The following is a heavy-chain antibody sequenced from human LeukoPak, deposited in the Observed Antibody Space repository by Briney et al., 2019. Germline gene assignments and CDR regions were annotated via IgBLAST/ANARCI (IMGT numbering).Heavy chain of an antibody. Sequence: ASVTVSCKASGYTFAIYYIHWVRQAPGQGLEWMGIINPSGGSTIYTQKFQGRLTMTRDTSTSTVYMELSSLRSEDTAAYYCARAKGLFDHWGQGTLVTVSS. CDR2: INPSGGST. J-gene: IGHJ4*02. V-gene: IGHV1-46*01. CDR3: ARAKGLFDH. CDR1: GYTFAIYY.